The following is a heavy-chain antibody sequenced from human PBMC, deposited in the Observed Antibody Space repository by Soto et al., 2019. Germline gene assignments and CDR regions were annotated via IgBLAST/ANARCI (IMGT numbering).Heavy chain of an antibody. CDR1: GFTFNSLS. CDR2: ISHDGRVT. Sequence: QVQLVESGGGMVQPGTSLRLSCAASGFTFNSLSLHWVRQRPDKGLEWVAVISHDGRVTFYADFVQGRFTVSRDNSKNTIDLQVNSLIAEDTAVSYCAREPYGDSPYFDYWGQGTLVTVSS. CDR3: AREPYGDSPYFDY. V-gene: IGHV3-30*04. J-gene: IGHJ4*02. D-gene: IGHD2-21*02.